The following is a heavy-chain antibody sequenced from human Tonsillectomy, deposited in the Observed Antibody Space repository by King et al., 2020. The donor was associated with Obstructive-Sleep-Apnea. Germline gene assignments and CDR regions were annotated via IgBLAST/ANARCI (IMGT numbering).Heavy chain of an antibody. CDR2: IRYDGSNK. Sequence: VQLVESGGGVVQPGGSLRLSCAASGFTFSSYGMHWVRQAPGKGLEWGAFIRYDGSNKYYADSVKGRFTISRDNSKNTLYLQMNSLRAEDTAVYYCAKDFSGYSYALDYWGQGTLVTVSS. V-gene: IGHV3-30*02. CDR3: AKDFSGYSYALDY. CDR1: GFTFSSYG. J-gene: IGHJ4*02. D-gene: IGHD5-18*01.